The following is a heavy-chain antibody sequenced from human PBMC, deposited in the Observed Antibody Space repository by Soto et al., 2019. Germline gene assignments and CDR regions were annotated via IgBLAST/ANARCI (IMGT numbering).Heavy chain of an antibody. CDR2: ISFDGSNK. J-gene: IGHJ4*02. CDR1: GFTFSSYV. CDR3: ARGIAYYYDRSGFYFPFGY. V-gene: IGHV3-30*04. D-gene: IGHD3-22*01. Sequence: QVQLVESGGGVVQPGRSLRLSCAASGFTFSSYVMHWVRQAPGKGLERVAVISFDGSNKYYADSVKGRFTISRDNSKNTLYFQMSSLRTDDTAVYYCARGIAYYYDRSGFYFPFGYWGQGTLVTVSS.